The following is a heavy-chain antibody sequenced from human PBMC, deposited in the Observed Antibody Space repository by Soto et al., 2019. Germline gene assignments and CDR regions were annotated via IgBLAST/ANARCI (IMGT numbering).Heavy chain of an antibody. Sequence: QITLKESGPPLVKPTQTLTLTCTFSGFSLTTSGVGVGWIRQPPGKALEWLALIYWDDDRRYSPSLRSRLNITKDTTKNQVILTMSNMDPKDTAKHFCALFPLQTGFDYWGQGTLDTVST. CDR3: ALFPLQTGFDY. J-gene: IGHJ4*02. CDR2: IYWDDDR. V-gene: IGHV2-5*02. D-gene: IGHD4-4*01. CDR1: GFSLTTSGVG.